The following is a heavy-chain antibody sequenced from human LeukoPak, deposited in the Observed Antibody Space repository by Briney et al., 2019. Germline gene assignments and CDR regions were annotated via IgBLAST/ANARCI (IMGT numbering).Heavy chain of an antibody. J-gene: IGHJ4*02. V-gene: IGHV3-23*01. D-gene: IGHD4-23*01. CDR2: ISGSGGNT. CDR3: ARDQYGGNPQYYFDY. CDR1: GFTFSSYA. Sequence: GGSLRLSCAASGFTFSSYAMSWVRQAPGKGLDWVSAISGSGGNTYYADSVKGRFTISRDNSKNTLYLQMNSLRAEDTAVYYCARDQYGGNPQYYFDYWGQGTLVTVSS.